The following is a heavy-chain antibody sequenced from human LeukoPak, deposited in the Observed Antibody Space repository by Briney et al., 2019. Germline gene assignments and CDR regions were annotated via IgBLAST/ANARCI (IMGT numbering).Heavy chain of an antibody. CDR2: INTSGST. CDR1: GGSISSTSYY. J-gene: IGHJ3*02. Sequence: SETLSLTCTVSGGSISSTSYYWSWIRQPAGKGLQWIGRINTSGSTFNNPSLNSRVTISVDTSKNQFSLKLSPVTAADTAMYYCAREGGNCSGGSCYSGAFDIWGQGTLVTVSS. D-gene: IGHD2-15*01. V-gene: IGHV4-61*02. CDR3: AREGGNCSGGSCYSGAFDI.